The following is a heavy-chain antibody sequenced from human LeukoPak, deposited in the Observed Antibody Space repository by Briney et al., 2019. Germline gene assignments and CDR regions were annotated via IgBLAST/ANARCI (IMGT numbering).Heavy chain of an antibody. D-gene: IGHD6-13*01. V-gene: IGHV4-59*08. Sequence: PSETLSLTCTVSGGSISSYYWSWIRQPPGKGLEWIGYIYYSGSTNYNPSLKSRVTISVDTSKNRLSLKLSSVTAADTAVYYCARYEGIAAAGSYNWFDPWGQGTLVTVSS. CDR3: ARYEGIAAAGSYNWFDP. J-gene: IGHJ5*02. CDR2: IYYSGST. CDR1: GGSISSYY.